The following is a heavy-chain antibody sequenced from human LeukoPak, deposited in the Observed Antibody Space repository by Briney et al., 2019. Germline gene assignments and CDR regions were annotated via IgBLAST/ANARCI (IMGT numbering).Heavy chain of an antibody. D-gene: IGHD3-16*01. CDR3: ARGGGLDV. J-gene: IGHJ6*02. CDR2: IKEDGSED. V-gene: IGHV3-7*03. CDR1: GFTFSRAW. Sequence: GGSLRLSCAASGFTFSRAWMSWLRQAPGKGLEWVANIKEDGSEDYYADSVKGRFAISKDNAKNSLYLQMSNLRAEDTAVYFCARGGGLDVWGQGATVTVSS.